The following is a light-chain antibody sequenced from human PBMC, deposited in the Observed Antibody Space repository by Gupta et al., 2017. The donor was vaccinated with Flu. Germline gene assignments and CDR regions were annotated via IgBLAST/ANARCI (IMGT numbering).Light chain of an antibody. J-gene: IGLJ3*02. CDR1: ALPKQY. V-gene: IGLV3-25*03. Sequence: SYELTQPPSVSVSPGQTARITCSGDALPKQYANWYQQKPGQAPVLVIYKDSERPSGIPERFSGSSSGTTVTFTISGVQAEDEADYYCQSADSSGTFWVFGGGTKLTVL. CDR3: QSADSSGTFWV. CDR2: KDS.